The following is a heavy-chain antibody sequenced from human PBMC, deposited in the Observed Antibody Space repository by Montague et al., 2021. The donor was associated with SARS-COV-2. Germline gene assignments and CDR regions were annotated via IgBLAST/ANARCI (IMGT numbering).Heavy chain of an antibody. CDR1: GDSVSHDF. CDR2: VYYSRSS. Sequence: SETLSLTCTVSGDSVSHDFWTWIRQPPGKGLEWIGYVYYSRSSSXXPSLTGRVSIAVDTSKNQFSLRLSTVTAADTAIYYCVRDPAPGGSGTFYDYWGQGTLVAVSS. CDR3: VRDPAPGGSGTFYDY. V-gene: IGHV4-59*02. J-gene: IGHJ4*02. D-gene: IGHD1-26*01.